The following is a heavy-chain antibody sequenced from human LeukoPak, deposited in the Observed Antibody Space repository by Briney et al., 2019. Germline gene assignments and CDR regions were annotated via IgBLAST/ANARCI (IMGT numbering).Heavy chain of an antibody. Sequence: PGGSLRLSCAASGFTFSSYAMSWVRQAPGKGLEWVSVISGGGTSTYYADSVKGRVTISKDNSRNTLYLQINSLRAEDTAVYYCAKTFIAVANPIDYWGQGTLVTVSS. V-gene: IGHV3-23*01. CDR2: ISGGGTST. J-gene: IGHJ4*02. CDR1: GFTFSSYA. D-gene: IGHD6-19*01. CDR3: AKTFIAVANPIDY.